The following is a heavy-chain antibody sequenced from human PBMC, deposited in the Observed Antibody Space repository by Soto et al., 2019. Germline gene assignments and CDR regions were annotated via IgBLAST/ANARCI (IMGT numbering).Heavy chain of an antibody. CDR1: GGSISSYY. CDR2: IYYSGST. J-gene: IGHJ6*02. D-gene: IGHD1-26*01. CDR3: AVGATTKYVMDV. Sequence: QVQLQESGPGLVKPSETLSLTCTVSGGSISSYYWSWIRQPPGKGLEWIGYIYYSGSTNYNPSLKSRVTIPVDTSTNQFSLKLSSVTAADTAVYYCAVGATTKYVMDVWGQGTTVTVSS. V-gene: IGHV4-59*08.